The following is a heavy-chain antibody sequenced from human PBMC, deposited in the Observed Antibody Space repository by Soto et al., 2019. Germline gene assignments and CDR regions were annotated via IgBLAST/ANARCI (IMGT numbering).Heavy chain of an antibody. D-gene: IGHD4-17*01. Sequence: SETLSLTCTVSGGSISSGGYYWGWIRQHPGKGLEWIGYIYYSGSTYYNPSLKSRVTISVDTSKNQFSLKMSSVTAADMALFYFAGGNDYGGNYEVSFHYWGQGTLVSVTS. CDR1: GGSISSGGYY. J-gene: IGHJ4*02. CDR3: AGGNDYGGNYEVSFHY. V-gene: IGHV4-31*03. CDR2: IYYSGST.